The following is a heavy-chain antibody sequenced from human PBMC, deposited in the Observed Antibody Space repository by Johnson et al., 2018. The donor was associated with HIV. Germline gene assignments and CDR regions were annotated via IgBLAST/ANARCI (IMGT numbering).Heavy chain of an antibody. Sequence: VQLVESGGGVVRPGGSLRLSCAASGFTFDDYGMRWVRQAPGKGLEWVSGISWNRSSIGYADSVKGRFTISRDNAKNSLYLQMNSLRVEDTAVYYCARVRVGAFDIWGQGTMVTVSS. CDR1: GFTFDDYG. CDR3: ARVRVGAFDI. CDR2: ISWNRSSI. J-gene: IGHJ3*02. V-gene: IGHV3-20*04. D-gene: IGHD1-26*01.